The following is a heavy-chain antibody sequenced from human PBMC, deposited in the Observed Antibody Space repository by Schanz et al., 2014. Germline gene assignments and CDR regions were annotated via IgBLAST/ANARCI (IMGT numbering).Heavy chain of an antibody. J-gene: IGHJ4*02. D-gene: IGHD3-9*01. CDR3: AKQIHYDILTVTRN. Sequence: EVKLVESGGGAVRPGGSLRLSCAASGFTLSSYRMHWVRQVPGKGLEWVSALSGSGGSTYYADSVKGRFTISRDNSKNTLYLQMNSLRAEDTAVYYCAKQIHYDILTVTRNWGQGTLVTVSS. CDR2: LSGSGGST. V-gene: IGHV3-23*04. CDR1: GFTLSSYR.